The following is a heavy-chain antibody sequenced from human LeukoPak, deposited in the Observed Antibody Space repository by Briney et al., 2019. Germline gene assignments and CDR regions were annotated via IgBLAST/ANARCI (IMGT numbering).Heavy chain of an antibody. V-gene: IGHV3-7*01. D-gene: IGHD6-25*01. CDR1: GFTFSIYW. CDR2: IKEDVSQK. CDR3: ARDLTAADY. Sequence: PGGSLRLSCVASGFTFSIYWMTWVRQAPGKGLEWVANIKEDVSQKYYVDSVKGRFTISRDNAKNSLYLQMNSLRAEDTAVYCCARDLTAADYWGQGTLVTVSS. J-gene: IGHJ4*02.